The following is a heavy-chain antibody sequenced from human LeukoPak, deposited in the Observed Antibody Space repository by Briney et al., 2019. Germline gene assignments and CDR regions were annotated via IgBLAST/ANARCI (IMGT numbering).Heavy chain of an antibody. J-gene: IGHJ4*02. CDR1: GFTSSSYA. CDR2: ISGSGGST. CDR3: AKGPSHYDSSGYYDY. Sequence: GGSLRLSCAASGFTSSSYAMSWVRQAPGKGLEWVSAISGSGGSTYYADSVKGRFTISRDNSKNTLYLQMNSLRAEDTAVYYCAKGPSHYDSSGYYDYWGQGTLVTVSS. D-gene: IGHD3-22*01. V-gene: IGHV3-23*01.